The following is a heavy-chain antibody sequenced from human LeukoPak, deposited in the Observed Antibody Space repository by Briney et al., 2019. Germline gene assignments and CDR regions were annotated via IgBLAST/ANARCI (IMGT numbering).Heavy chain of an antibody. V-gene: IGHV3-9*01. J-gene: IGHJ5*02. CDR1: GFTFDDYA. CDR3: ASPSHP. CDR2: ISWNSGSI. Sequence: GRSLRLSCAASGFTFDDYAMHWVRQAPGKGLEWVSGISWNSGSIGYADSVKGRFTISRDNAKNSLYLQMNSLRAEDTAVYYCASPSHPWGQGTLVTVSS.